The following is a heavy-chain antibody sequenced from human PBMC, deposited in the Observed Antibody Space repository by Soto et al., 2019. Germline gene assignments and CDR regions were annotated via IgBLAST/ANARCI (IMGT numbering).Heavy chain of an antibody. CDR3: ARVRQGCSANNCYFDP. D-gene: IGHD1-1*01. Sequence: SETLSLTCTLSGGSVRAPDWWNWVRQSPDKGLEWIAEVHISGHSNYNPSLRSRVSVSIDSSKNQFYLNLNSVTAADTAIYCCARVRQGCSANNCYFDPWGQGTQVTVSS. CDR1: GGSVRAPDW. CDR2: VHISGHS. J-gene: IGHJ5*02. V-gene: IGHV4-4*01.